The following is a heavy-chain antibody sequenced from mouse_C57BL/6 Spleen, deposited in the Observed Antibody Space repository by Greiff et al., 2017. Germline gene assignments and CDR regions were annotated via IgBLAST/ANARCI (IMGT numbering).Heavy chain of an antibody. CDR3: AVRYSNYENAMDY. D-gene: IGHD2-5*01. J-gene: IGHJ4*01. CDR1: GYAFSSSW. CDR2: IYPGDGDT. V-gene: IGHV1-82*01. Sequence: VQLQESGPELVKPGASVKISCKASGYAFSSSWMNWVKQRPGQGLEWIGRIYPGDGDTNYNGKFKGKATLTADKSSSTAYMQLSSLTSEDSAVYYCAVRYSNYENAMDYWGQGTSVTVSS.